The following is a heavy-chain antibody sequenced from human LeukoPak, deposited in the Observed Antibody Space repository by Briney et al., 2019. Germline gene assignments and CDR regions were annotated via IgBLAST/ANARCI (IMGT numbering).Heavy chain of an antibody. D-gene: IGHD4-17*01. CDR1: GFIFSSYS. Sequence: GGSLRLSCAASGFIFSSYSMSWVRQAPGKGLEWVSVITGSGGNTYYADSVKGRFTISKDNSKNTVYLQMSDLRAEDTAVYYCAKITKATTPNYWGQGTLVTVSS. CDR3: AKITKATTPNY. CDR2: ITGSGGNT. V-gene: IGHV3-23*01. J-gene: IGHJ4*02.